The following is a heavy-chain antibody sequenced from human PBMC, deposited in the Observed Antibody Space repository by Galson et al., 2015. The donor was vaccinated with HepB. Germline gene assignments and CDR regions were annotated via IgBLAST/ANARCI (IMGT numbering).Heavy chain of an antibody. CDR2: ISWDSGRI. CDR3: AKDPSPYGSGSIDY. V-gene: IGHV3-9*01. Sequence: SLRLSCAASGFTFDDYAMHWVRQAPGKGLEWVSVISWDSGRIGYADSVKGRFTISRDNAKNSLFLQMNSLGDEDTAFYYCAKDPSPYGSGSIDYWGQGTLVTVSS. CDR1: GFTFDDYA. D-gene: IGHD3-10*01. J-gene: IGHJ4*02.